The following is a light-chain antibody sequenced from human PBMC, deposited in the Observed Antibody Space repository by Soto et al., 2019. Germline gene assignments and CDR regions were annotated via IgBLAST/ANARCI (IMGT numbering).Light chain of an antibody. CDR3: QQSYTTPYT. CDR2: AAS. J-gene: IGKJ2*01. Sequence: EIQMTQSPSSLSLSVGDRATLTCRASQSISSYFNWYQQKPGKAPKLLIYAASSLQSRVPSRFSGSGSGTDFTLTSSSLQPEDFATYYCQQSYTTPYTFGQGTKLEIK. CDR1: QSISSY. V-gene: IGKV1-39*01.